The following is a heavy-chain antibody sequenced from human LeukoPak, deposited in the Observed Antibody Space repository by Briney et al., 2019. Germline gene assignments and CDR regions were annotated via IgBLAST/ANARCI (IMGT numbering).Heavy chain of an antibody. D-gene: IGHD6-19*01. J-gene: IGHJ4*02. CDR1: GESIKSTSNY. CDR3: VRRVAGTFYFDK. CDR2: IYYSTNT. V-gene: IGHV4-39*01. Sequence: SETLSLTCSVSGESIKSTSNYWAWVRQPPGKGLEWIGHIYYSTNTYYNSSLKSRVTISDDTSKNQVSLSLRSVTAADTALYFRVRRVAGTFYFDKWGEGSLVSVSS.